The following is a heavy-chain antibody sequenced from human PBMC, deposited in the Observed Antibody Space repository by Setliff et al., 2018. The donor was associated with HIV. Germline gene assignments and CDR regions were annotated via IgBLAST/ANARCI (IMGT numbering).Heavy chain of an antibody. J-gene: IGHJ4*01. D-gene: IGHD2-8*02. V-gene: IGHV2-5*02. CDR3: ARPLLTSSDYWYY. Sequence: SGPTLVNPTQTLTLTCTFSGFLFSTNRVGVGWIRQPPGKELEWLALIYWDDDKRYSPSLKSRLTITKGTSKNQVVLTMTNMDPLYPATSSCARPLLTSSDYWYYCGHGALVTV. CDR1: GFLFSTNRVG. CDR2: IYWDDDK.